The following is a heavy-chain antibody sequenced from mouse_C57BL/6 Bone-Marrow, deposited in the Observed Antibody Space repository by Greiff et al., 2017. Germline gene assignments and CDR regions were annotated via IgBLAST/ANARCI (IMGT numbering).Heavy chain of an antibody. V-gene: IGHV5-15*01. D-gene: IGHD1-1*01. Sequence: VKLVESGGGLVQPGGSLKLSCAASGFTFSDYGMAWVRQAPRKGPEWVAFISNLAYSIYYADTVTGRFTISRANAKNTLYLEMISLRSAYTAMYYCAIHITTVVAEGMDYWGQGTSVTVSS. CDR3: AIHITTVVAEGMDY. CDR2: ISNLAYSI. J-gene: IGHJ4*01. CDR1: GFTFSDYG.